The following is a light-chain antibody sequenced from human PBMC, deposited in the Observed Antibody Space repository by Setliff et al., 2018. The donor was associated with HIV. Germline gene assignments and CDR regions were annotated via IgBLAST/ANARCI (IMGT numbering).Light chain of an antibody. J-gene: IGLJ1*01. V-gene: IGLV2-23*01. Sequence: QSALAQPASVSGSPGQSITISCTGTSSDIGRYNLVSWYQQYPGKAPKLMIYQATKRPSGVSNRFSGSKSGNTASLTISGLQAEDEADYYCCSNTGSNTSVFGSGTTVTVL. CDR3: CSNTGSNTSV. CDR1: SSDIGRYNL. CDR2: QAT.